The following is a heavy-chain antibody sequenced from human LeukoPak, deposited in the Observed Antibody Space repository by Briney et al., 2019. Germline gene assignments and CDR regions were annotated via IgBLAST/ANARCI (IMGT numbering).Heavy chain of an antibody. CDR2: IRSKANSYAT. D-gene: IGHD3-22*01. J-gene: IGHJ4*02. Sequence: GGSLRLSCAASGFTFSGSAMHWVRQASGKGLEWVGRIRSKANSYATAYAASVKGRFTISRDDSKNTAYLQMNSLKTEDTAVYYCIYNYYDSSGYYYPDYWGQGALVTVSS. V-gene: IGHV3-73*01. CDR1: GFTFSGSA. CDR3: IYNYYDSSGYYYPDY.